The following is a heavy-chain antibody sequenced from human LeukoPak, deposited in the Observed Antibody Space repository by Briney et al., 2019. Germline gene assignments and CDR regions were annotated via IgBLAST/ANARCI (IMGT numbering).Heavy chain of an antibody. Sequence: SETLSLTCAVYGGSFSGYYWSWIRQPPGKGLEWIGEINHSGSTNYNPSLKSRVTISVDRSKNQFSLKLSSVTAADTAVYYCARVAYGYCSSISCSGNWFDPWGQGTLVTVSS. CDR3: ARVAYGYCSSISCSGNWFDP. CDR1: GGSFSGYY. D-gene: IGHD2-2*03. V-gene: IGHV4-34*01. J-gene: IGHJ5*02. CDR2: INHSGST.